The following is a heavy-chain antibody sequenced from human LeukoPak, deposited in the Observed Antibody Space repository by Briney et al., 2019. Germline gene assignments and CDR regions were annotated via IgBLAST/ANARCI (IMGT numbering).Heavy chain of an antibody. V-gene: IGHV1-3*01. CDR3: ARGAAAVDY. Sequence: ASVKVSSKTSGYTFTTYSIYCMRQVPGQRLEWMGWIKARNGDTKYSQRIQSRVTLTRDTYASTTYMELTSTGSEDTAVYFCARGAAAVDYWGQGTRVTVSS. CDR2: IKARNGDT. D-gene: IGHD6-13*01. CDR1: GYTFTTYS. J-gene: IGHJ4*02.